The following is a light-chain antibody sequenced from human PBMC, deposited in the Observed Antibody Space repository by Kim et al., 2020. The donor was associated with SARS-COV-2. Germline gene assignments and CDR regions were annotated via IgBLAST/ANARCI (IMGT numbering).Light chain of an antibody. CDR3: QQYNNWLPIT. CDR2: GAS. J-gene: IGKJ5*01. V-gene: IGKV3-15*01. Sequence: SPRERATLSCRARQSVSSNLAWYQQKPGQAPRLLIYGASTRATGIPARFSGSGSGTEFTLTISSLQSEDFAVYYCQQYNNWLPITFGQGTRLEIK. CDR1: QSVSSN.